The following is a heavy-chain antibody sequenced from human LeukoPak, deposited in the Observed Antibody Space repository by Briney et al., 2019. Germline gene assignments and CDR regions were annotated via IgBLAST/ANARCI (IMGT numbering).Heavy chain of an antibody. D-gene: IGHD6-6*01. V-gene: IGHV1-46*01. Sequence: ASVKVSCKASGYTFTSYYMHWVRQAPGQGLEWMGIINPSGGSTSYAQKFQGRVTMTRDTSTSTVYMELSSLRSEDTAVYYCARDPRIEYSSSSPLDYWGQGTLVTVSS. CDR1: GYTFTSYY. CDR2: INPSGGST. J-gene: IGHJ4*02. CDR3: ARDPRIEYSSSSPLDY.